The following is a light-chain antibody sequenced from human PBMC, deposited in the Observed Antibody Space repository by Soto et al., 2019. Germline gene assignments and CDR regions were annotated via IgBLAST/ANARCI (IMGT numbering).Light chain of an antibody. CDR2: KAS. CDR1: QSISSW. J-gene: IGKJ1*01. CDR3: QQYNSYWT. V-gene: IGKV1-5*03. Sequence: DIQMTQSPSTLSASVGDRVIIICRASQSISSWLAWYQQKPGKAPKLLIYKASSLESGVPSRFSGSGSGTEFTLTISSLQPDDFATYYCQQYNSYWTFGQGTKVEIK.